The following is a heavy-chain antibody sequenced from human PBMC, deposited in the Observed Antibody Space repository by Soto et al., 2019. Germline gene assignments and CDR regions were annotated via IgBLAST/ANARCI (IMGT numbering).Heavy chain of an antibody. J-gene: IGHJ6*02. Sequence: XSVKISFQASVYTFSTYALNWVRQAPGQGLEWMGWINGGNGHTRYSQKFKDRVTISRDTPASTAYMELSGLRSEDTAVYYCARGKGMEENYYYYGMDVWGQGCTVTVS. D-gene: IGHD1-1*01. CDR3: ARGKGMEENYYYYGMDV. CDR1: VYTFSTYA. CDR2: INGGNGHT. V-gene: IGHV1-3*01.